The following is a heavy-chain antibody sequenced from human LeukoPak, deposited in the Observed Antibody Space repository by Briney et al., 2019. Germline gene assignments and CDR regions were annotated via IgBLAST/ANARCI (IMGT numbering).Heavy chain of an antibody. V-gene: IGHV1-69*13. J-gene: IGHJ6*03. CDR3: ARELPGLHYYDSSGYYDQGYYYYMDV. Sequence: ASVKVSCKASGGTFSSYAISWVRQAPGQGLEWMGGIIPIFGTANYAQKFQGRVTITADESTSTAYMELSSLRSEDTAVYYCARELPGLHYYDSSGYYDQGYYYYMDVWGKGTTVTISS. D-gene: IGHD3-22*01. CDR2: IIPIFGTA. CDR1: GGTFSSYA.